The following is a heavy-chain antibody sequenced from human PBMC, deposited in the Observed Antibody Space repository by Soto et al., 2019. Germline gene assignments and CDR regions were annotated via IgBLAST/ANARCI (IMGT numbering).Heavy chain of an antibody. J-gene: IGHJ4*02. CDR2: ISHSWST. D-gene: IGHD5-18*01. CDR1: GGSISSAAYY. CDR3: AREYTYGSNFFDC. V-gene: IGHV4-31*03. Sequence: QVQLQESGPGLVKPSQTLSLSCTVSGGSISSAAYYWSWLRQHPGKGLEWIVYISHSWSTYYTPSLKSRVIISADTSKHQFSLHLTSVTAADPAVYYCAREYTYGSNFFDCWGQGALVNGSS.